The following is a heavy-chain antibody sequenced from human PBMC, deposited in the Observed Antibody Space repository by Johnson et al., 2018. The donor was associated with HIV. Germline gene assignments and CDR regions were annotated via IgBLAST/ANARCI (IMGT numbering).Heavy chain of an antibody. D-gene: IGHD1-26*01. V-gene: IGHV3-33*06. CDR1: GFTFSDYY. CDR2: IWYDGSNK. J-gene: IGHJ3*02. Sequence: VQLVESGGGLVQPGGSLRLSCAASGFTFSDYYMSWIRQAPGKGLEWVAVIWYDGSNKYYADSVKGRFTISRDNSKNTLYLHMISLRVEDTAVYYCAKDQWEQTLNAFDIWGQGTMVTISS. CDR3: AKDQWEQTLNAFDI.